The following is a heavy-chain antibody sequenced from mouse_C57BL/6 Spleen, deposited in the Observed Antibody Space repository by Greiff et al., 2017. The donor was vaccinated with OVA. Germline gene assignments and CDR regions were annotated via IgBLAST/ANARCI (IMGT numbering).Heavy chain of an antibody. V-gene: IGHV1-64*01. CDR2: IHPNSGST. J-gene: IGHJ2*01. Sequence: VQLQQPGAELVKPGASVKLSCKASGYTFTSYWMHWVKQRPGQGLEWIGMIHPNSGSTNYNEKFKSKATLTVDKSYSTAYMQLSSLTSEDSAVYYGASYYGSSSYYFDYWGQGTTLTVSS. D-gene: IGHD1-1*01. CDR1: GYTFTSYW. CDR3: ASYYGSSSYYFDY.